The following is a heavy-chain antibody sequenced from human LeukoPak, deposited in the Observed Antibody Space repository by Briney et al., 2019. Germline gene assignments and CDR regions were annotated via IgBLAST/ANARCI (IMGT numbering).Heavy chain of an antibody. CDR2: IYYSGST. CDR1: GGSISSGGYY. J-gene: IGHJ3*01. V-gene: IGHV4-31*03. D-gene: IGHD3-10*01. Sequence: SQTLSLTCTVSGGSISSGGYYWSWIRQHPGKGLEWIGYIYYSGSTYYNPSLKSRVTISVDTSKNQFSLKLSSVTAADTAVYYCARGKSITMVRDDAFDVWGQGTMVTVSS. CDR3: ARGKSITMVRDDAFDV.